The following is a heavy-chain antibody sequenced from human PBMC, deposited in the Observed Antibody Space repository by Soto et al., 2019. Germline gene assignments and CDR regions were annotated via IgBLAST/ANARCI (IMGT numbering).Heavy chain of an antibody. V-gene: IGHV1-69*02. CDR2: IIPILGIA. J-gene: IGHJ3*02. CDR1: GGTFSSYT. D-gene: IGHD3-3*02. CDR3: ARGIRYYHERPSAFDI. Sequence: QVQLVQSGAEVKKPGSSVKVSCKASGGTFSSYTISWVRQAPGQGLEWMGRIIPILGIANYAQKFQGRVTITADKSTSTAYMELSRLRSEDTSVYYCARGIRYYHERPSAFDIWGQGTMVTVSS.